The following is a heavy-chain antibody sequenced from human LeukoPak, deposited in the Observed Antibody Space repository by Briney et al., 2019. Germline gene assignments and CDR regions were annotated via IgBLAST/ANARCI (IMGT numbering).Heavy chain of an antibody. J-gene: IGHJ3*02. CDR3: ARDTPRQYSSRMPPGLDAFDI. CDR2: INPSGGST. CDR1: GYTFTSYY. Sequence: AASVKVSCKASGYTFTSYYMHWVRQAPGQGLEWMGIINPSGGSTSYAQKFQGRVTMTRDTSTSTVYMELSSLRSEDTAVYYCARDTPRQYSSRMPPGLDAFDIWGQGTMVTVSS. V-gene: IGHV1-46*01. D-gene: IGHD6-6*01.